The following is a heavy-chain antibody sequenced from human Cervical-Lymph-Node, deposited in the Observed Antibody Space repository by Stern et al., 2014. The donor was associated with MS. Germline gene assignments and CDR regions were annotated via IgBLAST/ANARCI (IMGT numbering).Heavy chain of an antibody. D-gene: IGHD1-26*01. CDR3: ARISLGSGIDY. CDR2: INPNSGAT. V-gene: IGHV1-2*02. Sequence: QVQLVQSGAEVKKPGASVKVTCKASENTFTGYYIHWVRQAPGQGLEWMWWINPNSGATNYAQRFQDRVSLTSDTSNTLAYMELDRLTSDDTAVYYCARISLGSGIDYWGQGSLVTVSS. CDR1: ENTFTGYY. J-gene: IGHJ4*02.